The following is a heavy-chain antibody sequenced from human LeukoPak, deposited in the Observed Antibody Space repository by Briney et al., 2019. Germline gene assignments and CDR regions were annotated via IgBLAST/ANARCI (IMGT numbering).Heavy chain of an antibody. Sequence: GGSLRLSCAASGFTFSSYGMHWVRQAPGKGLEWVAVITYDGSNKYYADSVNGRFTISRDNSKNTLYLQMNSLRAEDTAVYYCAKDGAGGATRYFDYWGQGTLVTVSS. D-gene: IGHD1-26*01. CDR2: ITYDGSNK. J-gene: IGHJ4*02. V-gene: IGHV3-30*18. CDR1: GFTFSSYG. CDR3: AKDGAGGATRYFDY.